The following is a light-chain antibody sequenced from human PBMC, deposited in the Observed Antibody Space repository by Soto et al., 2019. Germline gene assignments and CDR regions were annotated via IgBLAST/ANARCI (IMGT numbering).Light chain of an antibody. V-gene: IGKV3D-20*02. CDR2: GAS. CDR1: QSVSSSY. J-gene: IGKJ1*01. CDR3: QQRSNWPPWT. Sequence: EIVLTQSPGTLSLSPGERVTLSCRASQSVSSSYLAWYQQKPGQAPRLLIHGASSRATGIPDRISGSGSGTDFTLTISRLEPEDFAVYYCQQRSNWPPWTFGQGTKVDIK.